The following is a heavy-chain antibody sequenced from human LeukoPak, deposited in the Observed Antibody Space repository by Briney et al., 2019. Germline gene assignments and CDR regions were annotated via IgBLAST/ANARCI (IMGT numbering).Heavy chain of an antibody. CDR2: INHSGST. Sequence: SETLSLTCTVSGGSISSGGYYWSWIRQPPGKGLEWIGEINHSGSTNYNPSLKSRVTISVDTSKNQSSLKLSSVTAADTAVYYCARGTGSSSWLYYWYFDLWGRGTLVTVSS. CDR1: GGSISSGGYY. J-gene: IGHJ2*01. V-gene: IGHV4-39*07. CDR3: ARGTGSSSWLYYWYFDL. D-gene: IGHD6-13*01.